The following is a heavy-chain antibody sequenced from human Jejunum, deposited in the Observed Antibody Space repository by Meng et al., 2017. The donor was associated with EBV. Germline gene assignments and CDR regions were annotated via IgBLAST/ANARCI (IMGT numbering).Heavy chain of an antibody. V-gene: IGHV3-23*01. CDR2: ISGSGDRA. CDR1: GFTFSSYA. CDR3: TRAGYYRFDY. J-gene: IGHJ4*02. D-gene: IGHD1-26*01. Sequence: EVHFLEVWGGLVQSVGSMNLFWAASGFTFSSYAMHWVRQAPGKGLEWVSAISGSGDRAYYADSVEGRFTFSRDNSKNTLYLQMNSLRAEDTAVYYCTRAGYYRFDYWGQGALVTVSS.